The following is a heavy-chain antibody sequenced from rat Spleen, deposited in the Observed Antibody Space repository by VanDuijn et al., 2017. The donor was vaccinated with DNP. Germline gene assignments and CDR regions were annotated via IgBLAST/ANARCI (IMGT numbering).Heavy chain of an antibody. Sequence: EVQLVESGGGLVQPGRSLKLSCAASGSTFSGYNMVWVRQAPKKGLEWVATISHDGTTTDYRDSVKGRFTISRDNARSTLYLQMDSLRSEDTATYSCVSPDYWGQGVMGTVSA. J-gene: IGHJ2*01. CDR2: ISHDGTTT. V-gene: IGHV5-7*01. CDR1: GSTFSGYN. CDR3: VSPDY.